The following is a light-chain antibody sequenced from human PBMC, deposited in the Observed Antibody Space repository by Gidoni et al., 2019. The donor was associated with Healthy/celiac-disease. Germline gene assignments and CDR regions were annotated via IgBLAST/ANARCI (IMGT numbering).Light chain of an antibody. J-gene: IGKJ1*01. V-gene: IGKV3-11*01. CDR1: QSVSSY. CDR2: DAS. CDR3: QQSSNWPGT. Sequence: EIVLTQSPAALSLSPGDRATLSCRASQSVSSYLAWYQQKPGQAPRLLIYDASSRDTGIPARFSGSGSGTDFTLTISSLEPEDFAVYYCQQSSNWPGTFGQGTKVEIK.